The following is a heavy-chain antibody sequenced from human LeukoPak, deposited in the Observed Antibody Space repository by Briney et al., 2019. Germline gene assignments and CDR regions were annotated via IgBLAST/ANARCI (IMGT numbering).Heavy chain of an antibody. CDR3: ARWYCSRGTCYYLDY. CDR1: GGSISSYY. Sequence: NPSETLSLTCAVSGGSISSYYWSWIRQSPGRGLEYIAHIYYNGRTDYNPSLKSRVTISVDTSRNQFSLKLNSVTAADTAVYFCARWYCSRGTCYYLDYWGQGTLVTVSS. D-gene: IGHD2-2*01. J-gene: IGHJ4*02. CDR2: IYYNGRT. V-gene: IGHV4-59*01.